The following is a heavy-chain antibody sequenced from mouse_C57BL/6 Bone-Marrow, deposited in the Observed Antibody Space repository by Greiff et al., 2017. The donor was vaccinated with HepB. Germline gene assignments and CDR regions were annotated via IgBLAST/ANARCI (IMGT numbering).Heavy chain of an antibody. CDR1: GYTFTDYN. CDR3: ARLGDYYGSSYYFDV. J-gene: IGHJ1*03. CDR2: INPNNGGT. V-gene: IGHV1-18*01. Sequence: EVQGVESGPELVKPGASVKIPCKASGYTFTDYNMDWVKQSHGKSLEWIGDINPNNGGTIYNQKFKGKATLTVDKSSSTAYMELRSLTSEDTAVYYCARLGDYYGSSYYFDVWGTGTTVTVSS. D-gene: IGHD1-1*01.